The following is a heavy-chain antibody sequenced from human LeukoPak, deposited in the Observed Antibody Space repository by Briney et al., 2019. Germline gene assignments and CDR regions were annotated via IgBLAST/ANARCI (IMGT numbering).Heavy chain of an antibody. CDR1: GGSFSGYY. V-gene: IGHV4-34*01. Sequence: PSETLSLTCAVYGGSFSGYYWSWIRQPPGKGLEWIGEINHSGSTNYNPSLKSRVTISVDTSKNQFSLKLSSVTAADTAVYYCAGSTGPFDYWGQGTLATVSS. J-gene: IGHJ4*02. CDR2: INHSGST. D-gene: IGHD2-2*01. CDR3: AGSTGPFDY.